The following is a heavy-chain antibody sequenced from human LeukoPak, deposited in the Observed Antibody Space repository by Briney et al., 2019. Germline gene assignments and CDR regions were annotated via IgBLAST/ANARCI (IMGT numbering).Heavy chain of an antibody. J-gene: IGHJ4*02. CDR2: IRYDGSNK. Sequence: GGSLRLSCAASGFTFSSYGMHWVRQAPGKGLEWVAFIRYDGSNKYYADSVKGRFTISRDNSKNTLYLQMNSLRAEDTAVYYCAKDYRSESYYFDYWGQGTLVTVSS. CDR3: AKDYRSESYYFDY. V-gene: IGHV3-30*02. D-gene: IGHD1-26*01. CDR1: GFTFSSYG.